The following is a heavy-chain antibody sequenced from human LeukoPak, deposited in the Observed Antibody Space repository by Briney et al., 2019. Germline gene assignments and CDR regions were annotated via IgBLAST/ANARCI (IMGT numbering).Heavy chain of an antibody. J-gene: IGHJ6*02. CDR3: AKSLSRLYYYYGLDV. D-gene: IGHD3-16*02. CDR2: ITSSGGST. CDR1: GFTFSSYA. Sequence: GGSLRLSCAASGFTFSSYAMSWVRQAPGKGLEWVSAITSSGGSTYYADSVKGRFTISRDNSKNTLYLQMNSLRAEDTAVYYCAKSLSRLYYYYGLDVWGQGTTVTVSS. V-gene: IGHV3-23*01.